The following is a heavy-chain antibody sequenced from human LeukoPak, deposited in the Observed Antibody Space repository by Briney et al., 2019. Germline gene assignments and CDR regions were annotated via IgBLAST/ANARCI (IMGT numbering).Heavy chain of an antibody. V-gene: IGHV5-51*01. Sequence: GAAPQISCKGSGCRFTTHWIGWVRQMPGKGLEWMGIIYPDDSNTRYSPSFQGQVTLSADKSINTAHLQWSSLRAPDTAMYYCARLEEDLTLGVAGYWFVPWGQGTLVTVS. CDR1: GCRFTTHW. D-gene: IGHD3-16*01. CDR3: ARLEEDLTLGVAGYWFVP. CDR2: IYPDDSNT. J-gene: IGHJ5*02.